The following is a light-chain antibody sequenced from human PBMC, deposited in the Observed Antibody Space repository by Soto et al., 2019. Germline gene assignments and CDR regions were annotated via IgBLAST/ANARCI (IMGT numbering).Light chain of an antibody. CDR2: EVS. Sequence: QPVLTQPASVSGSPGQSITISCTGTSSDVGSYNLVSWYQQRPGKAPKLMIYEVSKRPSGVSNRFSGSKSGNTASLTISGLQAEDEADYSCCSYAGSSTWVFGGGTKVTVL. CDR1: SSDVGSYNL. J-gene: IGLJ3*02. V-gene: IGLV2-23*02. CDR3: CSYAGSSTWV.